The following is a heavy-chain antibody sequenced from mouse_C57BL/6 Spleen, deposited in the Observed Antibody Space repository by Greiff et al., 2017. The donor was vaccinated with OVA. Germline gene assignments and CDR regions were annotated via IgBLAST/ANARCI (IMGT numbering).Heavy chain of an antibody. Sequence: VKLVESGAELVKPGASVKISCKASGYAFSSYWMNWVKQRPGKGLEWIGQIYPGDGDTNYNGKFKGKATLTADKSSSTAYMQLSSLTSEDSAVYFCARRDGNYAWYFDVWGTGTTVTVSS. CDR1: GYAFSSYW. V-gene: IGHV1-80*01. CDR3: ARRDGNYAWYFDV. CDR2: IYPGDGDT. D-gene: IGHD2-1*01. J-gene: IGHJ1*03.